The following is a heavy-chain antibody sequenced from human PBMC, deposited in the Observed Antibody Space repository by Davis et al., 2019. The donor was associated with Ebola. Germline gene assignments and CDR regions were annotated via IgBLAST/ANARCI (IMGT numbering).Heavy chain of an antibody. Sequence: PGGSLRLSCTASGFTFGDYGMSWFRQAPGKGLEWVGFIRSKTYGGTTEYAASVKGRFTISRDDSKSIAYLQMNSLKTEDTAVYYCTRSPSRSSPLGAFDTWGQGTMVTVSS. V-gene: IGHV3-49*03. D-gene: IGHD6-6*01. CDR3: TRSPSRSSPLGAFDT. J-gene: IGHJ3*02. CDR1: GFTFGDYG. CDR2: IRSKTYGGTT.